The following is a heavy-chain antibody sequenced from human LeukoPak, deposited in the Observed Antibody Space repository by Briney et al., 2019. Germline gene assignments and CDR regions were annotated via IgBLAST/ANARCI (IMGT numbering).Heavy chain of an antibody. CDR2: ISAYNGNT. CDR3: AIRLIGNWFDP. D-gene: IGHD3-16*02. V-gene: IGHV1-18*01. CDR1: GYTFASYG. Sequence: GASVKVSCKASGYTFASYGITWVRQAPGQGREWMGWISAYNGNTNYAPKVQGRVTMTTDTSTSTAYMELRSLRSDDTAVYYCAIRLIGNWFDPWGQGTLVTVSS. J-gene: IGHJ5*02.